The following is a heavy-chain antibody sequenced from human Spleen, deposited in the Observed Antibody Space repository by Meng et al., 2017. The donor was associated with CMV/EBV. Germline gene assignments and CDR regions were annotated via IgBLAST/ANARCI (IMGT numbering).Heavy chain of an antibody. V-gene: IGHV3-74*01. CDR1: GINLNTYW. J-gene: IGHJ3*01. Sequence: GGSLRLSCAVSGINLNTYWMHWVRQVPGKELVWLSRIYSDGISTRYADSVKGRFTISRDNAKNTLYLQMNGLRAEDTAVYYCAREPGRGAFDLWGQGTMVTVSS. D-gene: IGHD3-10*01. CDR2: IYSDGIST. CDR3: AREPGRGAFDL.